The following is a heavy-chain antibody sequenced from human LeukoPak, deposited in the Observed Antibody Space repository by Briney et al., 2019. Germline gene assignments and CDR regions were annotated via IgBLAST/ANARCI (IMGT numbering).Heavy chain of an antibody. CDR3: ARDDRSGSYYGS. CDR1: GYTFTGYY. V-gene: IGHV1-2*02. J-gene: IGHJ5*02. Sequence: GASVKVSCKASGYTFTGYYMHWVGRAPGQGLEWMGWINPNSGGTNYAQKVQGRGSMTRDTSISPAYMELSRLRSDDTAVSYCARDDRSGSYYGSSGQRTLVTVSS. CDR2: INPNSGGT. D-gene: IGHD3-22*01.